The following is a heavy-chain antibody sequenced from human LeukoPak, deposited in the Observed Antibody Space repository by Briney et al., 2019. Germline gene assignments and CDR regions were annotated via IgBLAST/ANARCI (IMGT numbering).Heavy chain of an antibody. CDR1: GFTFSSYE. V-gene: IGHV3-48*03. Sequence: PGGSLRLSCVGSGFTFSSYEMNWVRQAPGKGLEWVSYISSSGSTIYYADFVKGRFTISRDNAKNSLYLQTNSLRAEDTAVYYCARDFYGSVGYWGQGTLVTVSS. J-gene: IGHJ4*02. CDR3: ARDFYGSVGY. D-gene: IGHD2-15*01. CDR2: ISSSGSTI.